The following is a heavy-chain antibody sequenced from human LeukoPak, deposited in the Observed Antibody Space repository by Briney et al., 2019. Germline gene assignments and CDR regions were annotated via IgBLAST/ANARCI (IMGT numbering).Heavy chain of an antibody. CDR2: IYYSNT. V-gene: IGHV4-59*08. CDR1: GGSISSYY. J-gene: IGHJ4*02. D-gene: IGHD4-17*01. Sequence: PSETLSLTCTVSGGSISSYYWSWIRQPPGKGLESIGYIYYSNTNYNPSLKSRVTISADTSKNQFSLKLSSVTAADTAVYYCARLKYGDYGLYYFDYWGQGTLVTVSS. CDR3: ARLKYGDYGLYYFDY.